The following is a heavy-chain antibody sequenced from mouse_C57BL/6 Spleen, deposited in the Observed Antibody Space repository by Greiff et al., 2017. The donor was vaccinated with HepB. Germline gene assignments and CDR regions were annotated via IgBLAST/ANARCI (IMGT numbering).Heavy chain of an antibody. D-gene: IGHD1-1*01. CDR3: ARTDYGSNWYFDV. J-gene: IGHJ1*03. Sequence: VQRVESGAELARPGASVKLSCKASGYTFTSYGISWVKQRTGQGLEWIGEIYPRSGNTYYNEKFKGKATLTADKSSSTAYMELRSLTSEDSAVYFCARTDYGSNWYFDVWGTGTTVTVSS. V-gene: IGHV1-81*01. CDR1: GYTFTSYG. CDR2: IYPRSGNT.